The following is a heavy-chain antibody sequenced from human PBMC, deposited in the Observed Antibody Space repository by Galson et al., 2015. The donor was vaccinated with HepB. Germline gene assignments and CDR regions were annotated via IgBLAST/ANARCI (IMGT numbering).Heavy chain of an antibody. Sequence: CAISGDSVSSNSAAWNWIRQSPSRDLEWLGRTYYRSKWYNDYAVSVKSRITINPDTSKNQFSLQLNSVTPEDTAVYYCARAPSSSWSPSGMDVWGQGTTVTVSS. D-gene: IGHD6-13*01. V-gene: IGHV6-1*01. CDR3: ARAPSSSWSPSGMDV. CDR2: TYYRSKWYN. J-gene: IGHJ6*02. CDR1: GDSVSSNSAA.